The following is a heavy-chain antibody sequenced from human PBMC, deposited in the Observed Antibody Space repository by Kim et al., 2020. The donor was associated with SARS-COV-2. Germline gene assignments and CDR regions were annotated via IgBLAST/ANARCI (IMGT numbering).Heavy chain of an antibody. Sequence: ASVKVSCKASGYTFTSYGISWVRQAPGQGLEWMGWISAYNGNTNYAQKLQGRVTMTTDTSTSTAYMELRSLRSDDTAVYYCARDLADSSQTLAVAGTGSFYYYYGMDVWGQGTTVTVSS. CDR3: ARDLADSSQTLAVAGTGSFYYYYGMDV. CDR1: GYTFTSYG. D-gene: IGHD6-19*01. J-gene: IGHJ6*02. CDR2: ISAYNGNT. V-gene: IGHV1-18*01.